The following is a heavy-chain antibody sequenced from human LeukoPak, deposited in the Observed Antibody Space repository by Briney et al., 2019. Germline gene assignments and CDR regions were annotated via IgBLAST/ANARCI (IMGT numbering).Heavy chain of an antibody. J-gene: IGHJ4*02. CDR2: MNPNSGNT. CDR3: ARAVHCSSTSCYAFDY. V-gene: IGHV1-8*01. Sequence: ASVKVSCKASGYTSTSYDINWVRQATGQGLEWMGWMNPNSGNTGYAQKFQGRVTMTRNTSISTAYMELSSLRSEDTAVYYCARAVHCSSTSCYAFDYWGQGTLVTVSS. CDR1: GYTSTSYD. D-gene: IGHD2-2*01.